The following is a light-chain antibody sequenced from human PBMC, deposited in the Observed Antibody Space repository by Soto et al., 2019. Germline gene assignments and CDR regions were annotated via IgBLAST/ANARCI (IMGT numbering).Light chain of an antibody. V-gene: IGLV2-14*01. Sequence: LAQPSSVSGSPGQSITISCTGTSTDVGGYNCVSWYQHAAGKGPKLIIYEVNYRPSGISDPFSGSKSGNKASLTIPNLDAEDESHYYCGSYTSSDTAFVFGTGTKVTV. CDR3: GSYTSSDTAFV. J-gene: IGLJ1*01. CDR2: EVN. CDR1: STDVGGYNC.